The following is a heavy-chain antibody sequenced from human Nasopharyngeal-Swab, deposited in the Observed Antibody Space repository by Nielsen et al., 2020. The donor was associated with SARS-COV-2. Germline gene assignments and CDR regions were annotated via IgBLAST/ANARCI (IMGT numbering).Heavy chain of an antibody. V-gene: IGHV4-30-2*01. CDR3: ARSYRDWYYLDY. D-gene: IGHD3-9*01. CDR1: GGSISIPGYS. CDR2: IYHSGST. Sequence: TLSRTCAVSGGSISIPGYSWNWIRQPPGKSLEWIGYIYHSGSTNYSPSLKSRVTFSVDKSKNQFSLQLSSVTAADTAVYYCARSYRDWYYLDYWGQGTLVTVSS. J-gene: IGHJ4*02.